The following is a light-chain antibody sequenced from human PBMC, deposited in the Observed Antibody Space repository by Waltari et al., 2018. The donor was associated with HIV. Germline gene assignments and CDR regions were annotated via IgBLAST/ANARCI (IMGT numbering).Light chain of an antibody. J-gene: IGKJ1*01. CDR1: QSISNY. V-gene: IGKV1-39*01. CDR3: QQSYSTPWT. Sequence: DIQMTQSPSSLSASVEARVTITCRASQSISNYLNWYQQKPGKAPNLLIYAASNLQSGVPSRFSGSGSGTDFTLTISSLQPEDFATYYCQQSYSTPWTFGQGTKVEIK. CDR2: AAS.